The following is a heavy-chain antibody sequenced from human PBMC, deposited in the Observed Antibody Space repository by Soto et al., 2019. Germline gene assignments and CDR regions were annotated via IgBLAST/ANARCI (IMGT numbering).Heavy chain of an antibody. CDR1: GGSISSYY. CDR2: IYYSGST. V-gene: IGHV4-59*01. J-gene: IGHJ6*03. Sequence: ETLSLTCTVSGGSISSYYWSWIRQPPGKGLEWIGYIYYSGSTNYNPSLKSRVTISVDTSKNQFSLRLSSVTAADTAVYYCARDRPYYYDSIGLVGGAYYYSHSMDV. CDR3: ARDRPYYYDSIGLVGGAYYYSHSMDV. D-gene: IGHD3-22*01.